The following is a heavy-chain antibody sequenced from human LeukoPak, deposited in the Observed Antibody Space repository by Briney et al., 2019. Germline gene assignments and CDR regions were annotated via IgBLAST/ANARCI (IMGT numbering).Heavy chain of an antibody. CDR1: GFTFNNYA. V-gene: IGHV3-23*01. CDR2: ISGSGGST. Sequence: GGSLRLSCVASGFTFNNYAMTWVRQAPGKGLEWVSAISGSGGSTYYADSVKGRFTISRDNSKNTLYLQMNSLRAEDTAVYYCAKLMVRGVVSALDYWGQGTLVTVSS. D-gene: IGHD3-10*01. CDR3: AKLMVRGVVSALDY. J-gene: IGHJ4*02.